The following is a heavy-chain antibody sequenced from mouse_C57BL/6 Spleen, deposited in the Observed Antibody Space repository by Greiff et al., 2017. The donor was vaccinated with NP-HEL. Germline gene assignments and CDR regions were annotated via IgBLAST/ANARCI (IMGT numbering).Heavy chain of an antibody. CDR1: GYSITSGYY. J-gene: IGHJ4*01. V-gene: IGHV3-6*01. Sequence: QLKASGPGLVKPSQSLSLTCSVTGYSITSGYYWNWIRQFPGNKLEWMGYISYDGSNNYNPSLKNRISITRDTSKNQCFLKLNSVTTEDTATYYCARIRQRSNAMDYWGQGTSVTVSS. CDR2: ISYDGSN. D-gene: IGHD3-2*02. CDR3: ARIRQRSNAMDY.